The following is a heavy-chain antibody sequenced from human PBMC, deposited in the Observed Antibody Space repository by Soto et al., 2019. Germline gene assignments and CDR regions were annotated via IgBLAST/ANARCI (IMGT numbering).Heavy chain of an antibody. V-gene: IGHV5-51*01. CDR2: IYPGDSDT. J-gene: IGHJ5*02. CDR1: GYSFTSYW. Sequence: GESLKISCKGSGYSFTSYWIGWVRQMPGKGLEWMGIIYPGDSDTRYSPSFQGQVTISADKSISTAYLQWSSLKASDTAMYYCARHLKYCSSTSCTYNWFDPWGQGTLVTVSS. D-gene: IGHD2-2*01. CDR3: ARHLKYCSSTSCTYNWFDP.